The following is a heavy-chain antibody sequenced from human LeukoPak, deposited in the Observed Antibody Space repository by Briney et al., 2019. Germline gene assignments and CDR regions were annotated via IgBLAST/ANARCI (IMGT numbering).Heavy chain of an antibody. Sequence: SETLSLTCAVYGGSFSGYCWSWIRQPPGKGLEWIGEINHSGSTNYNPSLKSRVTISVDTSKNQFSLKLSSVTAADTAVYHCARGVGGSGNNWFDPWGQGTLVTVSS. J-gene: IGHJ5*02. D-gene: IGHD3-10*01. CDR1: GGSFSGYC. CDR2: INHSGST. CDR3: ARGVGGSGNNWFDP. V-gene: IGHV4-34*01.